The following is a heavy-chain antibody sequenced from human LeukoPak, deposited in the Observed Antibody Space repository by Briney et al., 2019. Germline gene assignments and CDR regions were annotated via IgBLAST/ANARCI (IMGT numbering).Heavy chain of an antibody. Sequence: GGSLRLSCAASGFTFSSYAMSWVRQAPGKGLEWMANINQDGSEKYYVDSVKGRFTISRDNAKNSLYLQMNSLRAEDTAMYYCARAYCSGGSCYSDWYFDLWGRGTLVTVSS. CDR3: ARAYCSGGSCYSDWYFDL. V-gene: IGHV3-7*01. D-gene: IGHD2-15*01. CDR2: INQDGSEK. CDR1: GFTFSSYA. J-gene: IGHJ2*01.